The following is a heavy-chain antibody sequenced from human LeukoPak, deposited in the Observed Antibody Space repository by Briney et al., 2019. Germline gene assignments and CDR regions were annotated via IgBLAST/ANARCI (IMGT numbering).Heavy chain of an antibody. CDR3: ANGPRYCSSASCYAEKPFDY. V-gene: IGHV3-30*18. D-gene: IGHD2-2*01. Sequence: GGSLRLSCAASGFTFGSYGMHWVRQAPGKGLEWVAVISYDGSNKYYADSVKGRFTISRDNSKNTLYLQMNSLRAEDTAVYYCANGPRYCSSASCYAEKPFDYWGQGTLVTVSS. J-gene: IGHJ4*02. CDR1: GFTFGSYG. CDR2: ISYDGSNK.